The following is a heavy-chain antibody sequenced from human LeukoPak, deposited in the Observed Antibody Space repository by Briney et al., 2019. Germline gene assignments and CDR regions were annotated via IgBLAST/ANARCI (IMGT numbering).Heavy chain of an antibody. J-gene: IGHJ4*02. V-gene: IGHV3-30*02. Sequence: GGSLRLSCGASGFAFSSYGMHWVRQAPGKGLEWVAFIRYDGSNKYYADSVKGRFTISRDNSKNTLYLQMSSLRAEDTAVYYCARLIWGSGWCHDYWGQGTLVTVSS. CDR2: IRYDGSNK. CDR1: GFAFSSYG. CDR3: ARLIWGSGWCHDY. D-gene: IGHD6-19*01.